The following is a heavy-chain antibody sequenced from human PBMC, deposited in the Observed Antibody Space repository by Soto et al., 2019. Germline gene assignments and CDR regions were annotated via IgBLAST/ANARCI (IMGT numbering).Heavy chain of an antibody. V-gene: IGHV3-23*01. CDR3: AKRSGYSSGWYSE. Sequence: EVQLLESGGGLVQPGGSLRLSCAASGFTFSSYAMSWVRQAPGKGMEWVSAISGSGGSTYYADSVKGRFTISRDNSKNTLFLQMNSLRAEDTAVYYCAKRSGYSSGWYSEWGQGTLVIVSS. J-gene: IGHJ4*02. D-gene: IGHD6-19*01. CDR2: ISGSGGST. CDR1: GFTFSSYA.